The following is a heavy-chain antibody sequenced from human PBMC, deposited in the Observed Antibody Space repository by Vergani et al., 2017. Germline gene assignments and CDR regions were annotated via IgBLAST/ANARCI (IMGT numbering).Heavy chain of an antibody. J-gene: IGHJ6*02. CDR1: GGTFSSYA. D-gene: IGHD3-10*01. V-gene: IGHV1-69*13. CDR3: ARDRNGYYGSGAYYYGMDV. Sequence: QVQLVQSGAEVKKPGSSVKVSCKASGGTFSSYAISWVRQAPGQGLEWMGRIIPIFGTANYAQKFQGRVTITADESTSTAYMELSSLRFEDTAVYYCARDRNGYYGSGAYYYGMDVWGQGTTVTVSS. CDR2: IIPIFGTA.